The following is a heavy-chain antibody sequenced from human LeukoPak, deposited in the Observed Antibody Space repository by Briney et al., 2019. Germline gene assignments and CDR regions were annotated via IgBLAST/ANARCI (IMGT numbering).Heavy chain of an antibody. Sequence: GASVKVSCKASGYTFTGYYMHWVRQAPGQGLEWMGWINPNSGGTKYAQMFQGRVTMTSDASISTAYMELSSLRSDDTAVYYCASQPDQHLLYYFDYWGQGALVTVSS. CDR2: INPNSGGT. CDR3: ASQPDQHLLYYFDY. CDR1: GYTFTGYY. J-gene: IGHJ4*02. V-gene: IGHV1-2*02. D-gene: IGHD2-15*01.